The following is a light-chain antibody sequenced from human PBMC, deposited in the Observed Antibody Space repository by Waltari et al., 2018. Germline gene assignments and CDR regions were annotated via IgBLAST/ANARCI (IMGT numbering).Light chain of an antibody. V-gene: IGLV2-23*01. Sequence: QSALTQPASVSGSPGQSITISSTGTSPDVGDYNISPWFQHHPGKAPKPLNYEGEKRPSGVSSRFFGSKSDKVASLTISGLEADYYCSAWDNSLKAWLFGGGTKLTVL. CDR2: EGE. CDR1: SPDVGDYNI. CDR3: NSLKAWL. J-gene: IGLJ3*02.